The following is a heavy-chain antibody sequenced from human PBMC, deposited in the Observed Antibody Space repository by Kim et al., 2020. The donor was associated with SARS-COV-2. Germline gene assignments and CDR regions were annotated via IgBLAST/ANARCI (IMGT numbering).Heavy chain of an antibody. V-gene: IGHV3-7*01. D-gene: IGHD2-15*01. Sequence: CVSSGQARFNISRDNAKNSLHLQMNSLRAEDAAVYYCARGKMAAAQVGGYWGQGTLVTVSS. J-gene: IGHJ4*02. CDR3: ARGKMAAAQVGGY.